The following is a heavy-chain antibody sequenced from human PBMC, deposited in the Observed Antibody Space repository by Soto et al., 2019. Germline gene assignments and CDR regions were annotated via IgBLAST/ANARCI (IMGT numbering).Heavy chain of an antibody. CDR3: TREQSDDNYFDP. CDR1: GAAPAGGGYF. J-gene: IGHJ5*02. CDR2: IYYSGGT. Sequence: PSETLSLTCTVSGAAPAGGGYFYPWFRQPPGKGLEWLGYIYYSGGTNYNPSLKSRVTISLDKSKSQFSLRLISVTAADTAVYYCTREQSDDNYFDPWGQGPLVTVSS. V-gene: IGHV4-61*08. D-gene: IGHD6-19*01.